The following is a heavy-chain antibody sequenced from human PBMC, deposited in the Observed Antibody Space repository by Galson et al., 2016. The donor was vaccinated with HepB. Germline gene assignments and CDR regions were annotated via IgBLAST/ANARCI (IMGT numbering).Heavy chain of an antibody. V-gene: IGHV3-23*01. J-gene: IGHJ4*02. Sequence: SLRLSCAASGFTFSSFPMAWVRQAPGKGLEWVSSITGSGVDTYYIDSVRGRFTISRDNSKNTLYLQMNSLRTEDAAIYYCAKRKDDCTRTSCLDYWGQGTLVTVSS. CDR1: GFTFSSFP. CDR3: AKRKDDCTRTSCLDY. D-gene: IGHD2-2*01. CDR2: ITGSGVDT.